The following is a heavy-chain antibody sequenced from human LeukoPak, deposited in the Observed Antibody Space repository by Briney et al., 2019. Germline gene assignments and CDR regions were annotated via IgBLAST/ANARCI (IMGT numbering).Heavy chain of an antibody. J-gene: IGHJ4*02. CDR2: IQYDGIDK. CDR1: GFTFTHVG. Sequence: GGSLRLSCLASGFTFTHVGMHSVRQAPGKGLEWVTFIQYDGIDKYYADSVKGRFSISRDDSKNTIYLQMNSLKPEDTAVYYCAKIVGSGSRTFWGPGTLVIVSS. CDR3: AKIVGSGSRTF. D-gene: IGHD1-26*01. V-gene: IGHV3-30*02.